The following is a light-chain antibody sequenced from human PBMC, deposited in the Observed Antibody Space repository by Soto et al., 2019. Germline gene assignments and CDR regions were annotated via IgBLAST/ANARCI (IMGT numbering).Light chain of an antibody. CDR3: SSYTTSSTWV. V-gene: IGLV2-14*01. J-gene: IGLJ3*02. CDR2: EVT. Sequence: QSVLTQPASVSGSPGQSITISCTGTSSDVGGYNYASWYQQHPGRAPKLMICEVTNRPSGVSNRFSGSKSGNTASLTISGLQAEDEADYYCSSYTTSSTWVFGGGTKLTVL. CDR1: SSDVGGYNY.